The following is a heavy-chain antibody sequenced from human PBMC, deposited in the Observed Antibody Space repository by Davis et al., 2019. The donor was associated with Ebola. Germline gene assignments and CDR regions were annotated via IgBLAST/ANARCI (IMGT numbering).Heavy chain of an antibody. CDR3: ARTSPYGNAFDI. J-gene: IGHJ3*02. V-gene: IGHV1-3*01. Sequence: KFQGRVTITRDTSASTAYMELSSLRSEDTAVYYCARTSPYGNAFDIWGQGTMVTVSS. D-gene: IGHD3-10*01.